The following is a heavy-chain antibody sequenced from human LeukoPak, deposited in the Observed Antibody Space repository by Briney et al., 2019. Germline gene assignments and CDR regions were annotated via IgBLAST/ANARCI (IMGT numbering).Heavy chain of an antibody. CDR2: INTDGSTT. J-gene: IGHJ4*02. D-gene: IGHD6-25*01. V-gene: IGHV3-74*01. CDR1: GFTFSSYW. CDR3: ARGSPAAV. Sequence: PGGSLRLSCAASGFTFSSYWMHWVRQAPGKGLVWASRINTDGSTTNYADSVKGRFTISRDNAENTLYLQMNSLRAGDTAVYYCARGSPAAVWGQGALVTVSS.